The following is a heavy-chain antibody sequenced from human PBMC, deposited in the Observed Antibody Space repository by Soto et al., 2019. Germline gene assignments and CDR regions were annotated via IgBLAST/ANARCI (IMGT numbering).Heavy chain of an antibody. Sequence: GGSLRLSCAASGFTFRNNVLSWVRQAPGKGLDWVSGITGSGRDTYYADSVKGRFTISRDNSKNMVFLQVNSLRAEDTALYYCAKNGLDNSPSAIDSWGPGTLVTVSS. CDR3: AKNGLDNSPSAIDS. D-gene: IGHD2-8*01. V-gene: IGHV3-23*01. CDR2: ITGSGRDT. J-gene: IGHJ4*02. CDR1: GFTFRNNV.